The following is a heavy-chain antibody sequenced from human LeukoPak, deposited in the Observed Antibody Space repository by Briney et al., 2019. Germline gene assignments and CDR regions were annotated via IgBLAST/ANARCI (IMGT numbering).Heavy chain of an antibody. CDR2: ISSSSSTI. CDR1: GFTFSSYS. CDR3: AADYYDSSDSGDY. V-gene: IGHV3-48*01. D-gene: IGHD3-22*01. Sequence: GGSLRLSCAASGFTFSSYSMNLVRQAPGKGLEWVSYISSSSSTIYYADSVKGRSTISRDNAKNSLYLQMNGLRAEDTAVYYCAADYYDSSDSGDYWGQGTLVTVSS. J-gene: IGHJ4*02.